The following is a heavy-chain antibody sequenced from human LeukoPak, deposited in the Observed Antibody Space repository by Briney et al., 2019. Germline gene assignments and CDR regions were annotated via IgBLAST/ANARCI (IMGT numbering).Heavy chain of an antibody. CDR2: IRYDGSNK. V-gene: IGHV3-30*02. D-gene: IGHD2-15*01. Sequence: GGSLRLSCAASGFTFSSYGMHWVRQAPGKGLKWVAFIRYDGSNKYYADSVKGRFTISRDNSKNTLYLQMNSLRAEDTAVYYCALSGVVAAPFDYWGQGTLVTVSS. J-gene: IGHJ4*02. CDR3: ALSGVVAAPFDY. CDR1: GFTFSSYG.